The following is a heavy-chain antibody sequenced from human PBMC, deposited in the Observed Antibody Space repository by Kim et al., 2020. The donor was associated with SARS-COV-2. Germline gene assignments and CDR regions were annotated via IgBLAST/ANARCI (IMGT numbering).Heavy chain of an antibody. CDR3: ARPSYGSRGYPYYFDY. CDR1: GGSISSSSYY. Sequence: SETLSLTCTVSGGSISSSSYYWGWIRQPPGKGLEWIGSIYYSGSTYYNPSPKSRVTISVDTSKNQFSLKLSSVTAADTAVYYCARPSYGSRGYPYYFDYWGQGTLVSVSS. V-gene: IGHV4-39*01. D-gene: IGHD3-10*01. CDR2: IYYSGST. J-gene: IGHJ4*02.